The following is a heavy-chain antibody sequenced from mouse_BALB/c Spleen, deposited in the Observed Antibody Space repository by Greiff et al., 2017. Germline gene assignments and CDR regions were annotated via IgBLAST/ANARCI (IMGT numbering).Heavy chain of an antibody. V-gene: IGHV1-9*01. J-gene: IGHJ4*01. Sequence: QVQLQQSGAELMKPGASVKISCKATGYTFSSYWKEWVKQRPGHGLEWIGEILPGSGSTNYNEKFKGKATFTADTSSNTAYMQLSSLTSEDSAVYYCARWFDYYGSSSYAMDDWGQGTSVTVSS. D-gene: IGHD1-1*01. CDR1: GYTFSSYW. CDR3: ARWFDYYGSSSYAMDD. CDR2: ILPGSGST.